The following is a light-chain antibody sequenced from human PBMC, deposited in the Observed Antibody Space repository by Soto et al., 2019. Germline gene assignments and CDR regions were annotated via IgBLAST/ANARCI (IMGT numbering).Light chain of an antibody. Sequence: QSVLTQPASVSGSPGQSITISRTGTSSDVGGYNYASWYKQHPGKAPKLRIYGVSKRPSGVSNRFSGSKSGNTASLTISGLQAEDDAYYYCSAYTSRSTLDVFGTGSKLAVL. CDR3: SAYTSRSTLDV. CDR1: SSDVGGYNY. CDR2: GVS. V-gene: IGLV2-14*01. J-gene: IGLJ1*01.